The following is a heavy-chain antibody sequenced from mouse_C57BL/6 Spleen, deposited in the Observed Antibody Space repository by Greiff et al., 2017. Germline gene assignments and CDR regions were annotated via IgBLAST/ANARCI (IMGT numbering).Heavy chain of an antibody. J-gene: IGHJ1*03. D-gene: IGHD2-3*01. Sequence: QVQLQQPGTELVKPGASVKLSCKASGYTFTSYWMHWVKQRPGQGLEWIGNINPSNGGTNYNEKFKSKATRTVDKSSSTPYMQLSSRTSEDSAVYYFARSVYDGYFPWYFDVWGTGTTVTVSS. CDR2: INPSNGGT. CDR1: GYTFTSYW. V-gene: IGHV1-53*01. CDR3: ARSVYDGYFPWYFDV.